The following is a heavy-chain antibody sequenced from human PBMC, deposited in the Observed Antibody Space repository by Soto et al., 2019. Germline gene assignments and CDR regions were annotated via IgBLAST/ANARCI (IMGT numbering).Heavy chain of an antibody. J-gene: IGHJ6*03. CDR1: VGSFSGYY. CDR2: INHSGST. V-gene: IGHV4-34*01. CDR3: ARENHNWGRYYYYYMDV. Sequence: SETLSLTCAVYVGSFSGYYWSWIRQPPGKGLEWIGEINHSGSTNYNPSLKSRVTISVDTSKNQFSLKLSSVTAADTAVYYCARENHNWGRYYYYYMDVWGKGTTVTVSS. D-gene: IGHD7-27*01.